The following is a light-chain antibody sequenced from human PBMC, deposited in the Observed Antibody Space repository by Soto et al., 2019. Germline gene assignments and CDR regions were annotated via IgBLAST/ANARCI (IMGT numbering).Light chain of an antibody. Sequence: DIQMTQSPSTLSASVGDRVTFTCRASQSVSSWVAWYQQKPGKAPNLLITKASSLESGVPSRFSGSGTGTEFTLTINGLQPDDFATYSCQQYKSFLGTFGQGTKVEIK. V-gene: IGKV1-5*03. CDR1: QSVSSW. J-gene: IGKJ1*01. CDR3: QQYKSFLGT. CDR2: KAS.